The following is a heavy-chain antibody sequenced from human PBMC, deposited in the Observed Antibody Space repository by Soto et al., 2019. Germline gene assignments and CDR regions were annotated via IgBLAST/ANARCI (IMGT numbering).Heavy chain of an antibody. CDR2: ISGSGGST. CDR1: GFTFSSYA. Sequence: GGSLRLSCAASGFTFSSYAMSWVRQAPGKGLEWVSAISGSGGSTYYADSMKGRFTISRDNSKNTLYLQMNSLRAEDTAVYYCAKARAQYYDFWSGYPVDYWGQGTLVTVSS. CDR3: AKARAQYYDFWSGYPVDY. J-gene: IGHJ4*02. D-gene: IGHD3-3*01. V-gene: IGHV3-23*01.